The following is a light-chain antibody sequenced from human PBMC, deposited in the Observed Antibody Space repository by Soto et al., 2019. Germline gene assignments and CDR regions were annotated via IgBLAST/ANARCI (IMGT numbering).Light chain of an antibody. CDR1: QSVSCSY. V-gene: IGKV3-20*01. Sequence: EIALTQSPGTLSLSPGERDTLSCRTSQSVSCSYLAWYQQKPGQAPRLLIHDASVRATGIPDRFSGSGSGTDFTLIISRLEPEDFAVYYCQQYGSSPRTFGQGTKVDIK. CDR3: QQYGSSPRT. CDR2: DAS. J-gene: IGKJ1*01.